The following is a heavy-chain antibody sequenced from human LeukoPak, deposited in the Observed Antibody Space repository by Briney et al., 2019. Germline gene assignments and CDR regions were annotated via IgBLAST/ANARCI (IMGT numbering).Heavy chain of an antibody. D-gene: IGHD5-12*01. CDR3: ARGLVYSGYDAKSNWFDP. J-gene: IGHJ5*02. CDR2: MNPNSGNT. V-gene: IGHV1-8*01. CDR1: GYTFTSYD. Sequence: GASVKVSCKASGYTFTSYDINWVRQATGQGLEWMGWMNPNSGNTGYAQKFQGRVTMTRNTSISTAYMELSSLRSEDTAVYYCARGLVYSGYDAKSNWFDPWGQGTLVTVSS.